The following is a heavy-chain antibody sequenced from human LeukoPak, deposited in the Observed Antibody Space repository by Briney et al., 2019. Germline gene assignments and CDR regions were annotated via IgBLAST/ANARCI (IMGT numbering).Heavy chain of an antibody. CDR2: ISWNSGSI. Sequence: GGSLRLSCAASRFTFSSYAMSWVRQAPGKGLEWVSGISWNSGSIGYADSVKGRFTISRDNAKNSLYLQMNSLRAEDTALYYCAKDMGTAMPIDFDYWGQGTLVTVSS. CDR3: AKDMGTAMPIDFDY. V-gene: IGHV3-9*01. J-gene: IGHJ4*02. D-gene: IGHD5-18*01. CDR1: RFTFSSYA.